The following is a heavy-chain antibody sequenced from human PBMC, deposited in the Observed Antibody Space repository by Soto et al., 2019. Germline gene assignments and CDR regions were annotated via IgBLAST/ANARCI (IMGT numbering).Heavy chain of an antibody. V-gene: IGHV1-69*01. CDR2: IIPIFGTA. J-gene: IGHJ6*02. Sequence: QVQLVQSGAEVKKPGSSVKVSCKASGGTFSSYAISWVRQAPGQGLEWMGGIIPIFGTANYAQKFQGRVTLTADESTSTAYIELSSLRSDDTAVYYCARPTGESGQAAAGILYYYYYGMDVWGQGTTVTVSS. CDR1: GGTFSSYA. D-gene: IGHD6-13*01. CDR3: ARPTGESGQAAAGILYYYYYGMDV.